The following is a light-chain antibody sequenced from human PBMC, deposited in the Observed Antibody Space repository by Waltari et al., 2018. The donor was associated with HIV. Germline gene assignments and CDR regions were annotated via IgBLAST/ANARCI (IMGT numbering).Light chain of an antibody. CDR1: QNVGNR. J-gene: IGKJ3*01. V-gene: IGKV1-39*01. CDR3: QQSSSTPYT. Sequence: DIQMTQSPSTLPASVGDRVTITCRASQNVGNRVNWYQLKSREPPRLLVYVASTLYDGVPSRFRATSAGNKFTLTSNHHQPEDVATYFCQQSSSTPYTFGPGTKLDL. CDR2: VAS.